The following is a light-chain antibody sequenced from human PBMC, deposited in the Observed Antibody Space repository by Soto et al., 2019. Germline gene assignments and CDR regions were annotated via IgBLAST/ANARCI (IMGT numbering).Light chain of an antibody. Sequence: EILLTQSPGTLSLSPGERATLSRRASRTTSSSYFAWYQQRSGQPPRLLIYGASRRATGIPDRFSGSGSGTEFTLTISSVEPEDFAMYYCQQYGGSPPITFGQGTRLEIK. CDR1: RTTSSSY. J-gene: IGKJ5*01. CDR3: QQYGGSPPIT. V-gene: IGKV3-20*01. CDR2: GAS.